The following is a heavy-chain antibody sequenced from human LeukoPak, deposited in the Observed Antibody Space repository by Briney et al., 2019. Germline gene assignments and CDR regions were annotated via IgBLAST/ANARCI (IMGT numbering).Heavy chain of an antibody. CDR1: GFKFHNYA. Sequence: PGGSLRLSCTASGFKFHNYALHWVRQAPGKGLEWVSGITWNNETLDYADSVKGRFIISRDNAKNSIYLQMNSLKAEDTAVYYCARSRVAAAGRVPDAFDIWGQGTMVTVSS. V-gene: IGHV3-9*01. J-gene: IGHJ3*02. CDR3: ARSRVAAAGRVPDAFDI. D-gene: IGHD6-13*01. CDR2: ITWNNETL.